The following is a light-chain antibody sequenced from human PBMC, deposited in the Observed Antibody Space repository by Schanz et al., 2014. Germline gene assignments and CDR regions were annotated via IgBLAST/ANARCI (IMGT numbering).Light chain of an antibody. CDR3: QRYNTYSPLFT. J-gene: IGKJ3*01. V-gene: IGKV1-5*01. Sequence: DFQMPSSLSTLSASVGARLTIPCRAGRGINNWLAWFQQKPGKAPKPLIYDASSLESGVPSRFSGSGSGTQFTRTISSLQPDDFATYYCQRYNTYSPLFTFGPGTRVDIK. CDR2: DAS. CDR1: RGINNW.